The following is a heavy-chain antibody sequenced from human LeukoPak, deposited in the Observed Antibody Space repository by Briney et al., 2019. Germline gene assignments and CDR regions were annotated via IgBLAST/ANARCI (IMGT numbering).Heavy chain of an antibody. CDR3: AREGIVEWELPIDY. Sequence: ASVKVSCKASGYTFTSYGISWVRQAPGQGLEWLGWISAYNGNTNYAQKLQGRVTMTTDTSTSTAYMELRSLRSDDTAVYYCAREGIVEWELPIDYWGQGTLVTVSS. D-gene: IGHD1-26*01. CDR2: ISAYNGNT. V-gene: IGHV1-18*01. CDR1: GYTFTSYG. J-gene: IGHJ4*02.